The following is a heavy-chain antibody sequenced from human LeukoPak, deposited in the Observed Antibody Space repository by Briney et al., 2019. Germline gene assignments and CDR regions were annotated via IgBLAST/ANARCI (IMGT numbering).Heavy chain of an antibody. D-gene: IGHD6-19*01. CDR1: GGSISSYY. CDR2: IYYSGSP. V-gene: IGHV4-59*01. CDR3: AREADSSGWYGDAFDI. J-gene: IGHJ3*02. Sequence: PSETLSLTCTVSGGSISSYYWSWIRQPPGKGLEWIGYIYYSGSPNHNPSLKSRVTISVDTSKNQFSLKLSSVTAADTAVYYCAREADSSGWYGDAFDIWGQGTMVTVSS.